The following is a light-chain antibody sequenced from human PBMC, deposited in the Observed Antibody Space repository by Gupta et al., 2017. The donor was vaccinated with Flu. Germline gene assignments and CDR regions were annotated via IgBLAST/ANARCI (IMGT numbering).Light chain of an antibody. Sequence: DIQMTQSPSTLSASVGDRVTITCRASQSISSWLAWYQQKPGKVPKLLIYKASSLESGVPSRFSGSGSGTEFTLTLRSLQPDDFATYYCQQYNSDTSSFGQGTKLEIK. V-gene: IGKV1-5*03. CDR3: QQYNSDTSS. CDR1: QSISSW. CDR2: KAS. J-gene: IGKJ2*03.